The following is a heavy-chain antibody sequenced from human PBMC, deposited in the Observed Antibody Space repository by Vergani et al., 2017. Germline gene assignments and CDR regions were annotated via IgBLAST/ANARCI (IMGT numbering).Heavy chain of an antibody. V-gene: IGHV1-46*01. Sequence: QVQLVQSGAEVKKPGASVKVSCKASGYTFTSYYMHWVRQAPGQGLEWMGIINPSGGSTSYAQKFQGRVTMTRDTSTSTVYMGRSSLRSEDTAVYYCARLSFGGVIGFDYWGQGTLVTVSS. D-gene: IGHD3-16*01. J-gene: IGHJ4*02. CDR3: ARLSFGGVIGFDY. CDR2: INPSGGST. CDR1: GYTFTSYY.